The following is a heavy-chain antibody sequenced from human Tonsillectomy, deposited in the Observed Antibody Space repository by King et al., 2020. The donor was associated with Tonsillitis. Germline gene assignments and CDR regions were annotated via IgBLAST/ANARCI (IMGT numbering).Heavy chain of an antibody. CDR2: INFDGSST. J-gene: IGHJ4*02. CDR1: GFTFSNSW. D-gene: IGHD6-19*01. Sequence: VQLVESGGGLVQPGGSLRLSCAASGFTFSNSWMHWVRQAPGKGLVWVSRINFDGSSTAYVDSVKGRFTISRDNAKNTLYLQMNSLRAEDTAVYYCAGVPSYSSGWDLDYWGQGTLVTVSS. CDR3: AGVPSYSSGWDLDY. V-gene: IGHV3-74*01.